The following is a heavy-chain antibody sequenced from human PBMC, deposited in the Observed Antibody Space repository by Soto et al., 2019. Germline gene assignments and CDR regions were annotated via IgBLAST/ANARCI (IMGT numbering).Heavy chain of an antibody. J-gene: IGHJ4*02. CDR2: INHSGST. CDR1: GGSFSGYY. CDR3: ARGSHVSRTFGAD. D-gene: IGHD3-16*01. V-gene: IGHV4-34*01. Sequence: SETLSLTCAVYGGSFSGYYWSWIRQPPGKGLEWIGEINHSGSTNYNPSLKSRVTISVDTSKNQFSLKLSSVTAADTAVYYCARGSHVSRTFGADWGQGTLVTVSS.